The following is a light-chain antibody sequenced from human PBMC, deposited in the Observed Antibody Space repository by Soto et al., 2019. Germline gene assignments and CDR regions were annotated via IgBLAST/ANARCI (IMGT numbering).Light chain of an antibody. CDR3: SSYAGSTNFVV. CDR1: SSDVGGYNF. V-gene: IGLV2-8*01. Sequence: QSVLTQPPSASGSPGQSVTISCTGTSSDVGGYNFVSWYQHHPDKAPKLLIYEVNKRPSGVPDRFSGSRSGNTASLTVSGLQAEDEADYYCSSYAGSTNFVVFGGGTKVTVL. J-gene: IGLJ2*01. CDR2: EVN.